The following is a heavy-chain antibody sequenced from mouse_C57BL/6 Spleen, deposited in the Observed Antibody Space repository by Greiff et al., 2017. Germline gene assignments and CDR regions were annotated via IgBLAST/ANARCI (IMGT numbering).Heavy chain of an antibody. CDR3: ASSYYGSSYYYYAMDY. CDR2: IYPGDGDT. V-gene: IGHV1-82*01. D-gene: IGHD1-1*01. Sequence: VQLQQSGPELVKPGASVKISCKASGYAFSSSWMTWVKQRPGKGLEWIGRIYPGDGDTNYNGKFKGKATLTADKSSSTACMQHSSLTAEASAVYVCASSYYGSSYYYYAMDYWGQGAAVTVAT. CDR1: GYAFSSSW. J-gene: IGHJ4*01.